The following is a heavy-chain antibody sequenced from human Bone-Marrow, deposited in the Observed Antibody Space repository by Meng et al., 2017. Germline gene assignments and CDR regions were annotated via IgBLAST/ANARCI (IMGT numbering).Heavy chain of an antibody. CDR3: ARGFSGWLGMDYFDY. J-gene: IGHJ4*02. Sequence: GGSLRLSCAASGFTFSDYYINWVRQAPGKGLGWVAVISYDGSNKYYADSVKGRFTISRDNSKNTLYLQMNSLRAEDTAVYYRARGFSGWLGMDYFDYWGQGTLVTVSS. V-gene: IGHV3-30*03. CDR1: GFTFSDYY. D-gene: IGHD6-19*01. CDR2: ISYDGSNK.